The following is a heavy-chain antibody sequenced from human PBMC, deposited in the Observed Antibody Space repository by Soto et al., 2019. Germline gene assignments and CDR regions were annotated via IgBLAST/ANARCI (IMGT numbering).Heavy chain of an antibody. CDR2: IYYSGST. D-gene: IGHD3-22*01. CDR3: AGTESSGDSYWYFDV. J-gene: IGHJ2*01. CDR1: GGSLRSGGYY. Sequence: QVQLQEAGPGLVTPSQTLSLTCTVSGGSLRSGGYYWSWIRQHPGKGLEWIGYIYYSGSTYYNPSLKSRVTISVDTSKKQFSRELSSVTAADTAVFYCAGTESSGDSYWYFDVWGRGTLVTVSS. V-gene: IGHV4-31*03.